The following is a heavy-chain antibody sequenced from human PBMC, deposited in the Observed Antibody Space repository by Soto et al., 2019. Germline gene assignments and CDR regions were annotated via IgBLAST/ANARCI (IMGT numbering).Heavy chain of an antibody. Sequence: SETLSLTCAVYGGSFSGYYWSWIRQPPGKGLEWIGEINHSGSTNYNPSLKSRVTISVDTSKNQFSLKLSSVTAADTAVYYCARARRGAASPFDYWGQGTLVTV. CDR3: ARARRGAASPFDY. CDR1: GGSFSGYY. J-gene: IGHJ4*02. D-gene: IGHD6-13*01. V-gene: IGHV4-34*01. CDR2: INHSGST.